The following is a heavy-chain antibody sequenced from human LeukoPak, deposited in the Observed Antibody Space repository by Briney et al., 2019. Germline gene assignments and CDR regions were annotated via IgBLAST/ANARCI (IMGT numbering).Heavy chain of an antibody. Sequence: SETLSLTCTVSGYSISSGYYWGWIRQPPGKGLEWIGSIYHSGNTYYNPSLKSRVTISVDTSKNQFSLKLSSVTAADTAVYYCARSSGKWSGDYYYHYMDVWGRGTTVTISS. CDR2: IYHSGNT. J-gene: IGHJ6*03. D-gene: IGHD3-3*01. CDR1: GYSISSGYY. V-gene: IGHV4-38-2*02. CDR3: ARSSGKWSGDYYYHYMDV.